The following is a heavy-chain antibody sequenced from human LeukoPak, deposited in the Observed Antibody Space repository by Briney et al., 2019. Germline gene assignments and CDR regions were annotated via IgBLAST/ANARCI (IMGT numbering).Heavy chain of an antibody. D-gene: IGHD1-26*01. V-gene: IGHV3-23*01. CDR3: AKDREKAVGATIFDH. Sequence: GGSLRLSCAVSGFTFSDYAMSWVRQAPGKGLEWVLGISFSGRSTNYADSVKGRFIIFRDNSNNTLYLQMNSLRAEDTAVYYCAKDREKAVGATIFDHWGQGTLVTVSS. CDR1: GFTFSDYA. J-gene: IGHJ4*02. CDR2: ISFSGRST.